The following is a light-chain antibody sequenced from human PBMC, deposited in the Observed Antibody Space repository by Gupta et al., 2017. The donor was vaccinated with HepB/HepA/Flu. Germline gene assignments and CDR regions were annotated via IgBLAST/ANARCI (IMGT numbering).Light chain of an antibody. Sequence: QSARTQSRSLSGSPGLSVIITCTGSNSDVGYDNYVSWYQQHPGKAPKLMIYDVNKRPSGVPDRFSGAKSGNTASLTISGLQAEDEADYYCSSYAGSYTFLVFGGGTKLTVL. CDR3: SSYAGSYTFLV. J-gene: IGLJ2*01. CDR1: NSDVGYDNY. V-gene: IGLV2-11*01. CDR2: DVN.